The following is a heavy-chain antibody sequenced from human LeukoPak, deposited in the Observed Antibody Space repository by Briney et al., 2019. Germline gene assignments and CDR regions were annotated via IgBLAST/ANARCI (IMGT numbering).Heavy chain of an antibody. CDR2: IIPILGIA. Sequence: GASVKVSCKASGYTFTSYGISWVRQAPGQGLEWMGRIIPILGIANYAQKFQGRVTITADKSTSTAYMELSSLRSEDTAVYYCARAYSSSSLDVEDWGQGTLVTVSS. CDR3: ARAYSSSSLDVED. D-gene: IGHD6-6*01. J-gene: IGHJ4*02. V-gene: IGHV1-69*04. CDR1: GYTFTSYG.